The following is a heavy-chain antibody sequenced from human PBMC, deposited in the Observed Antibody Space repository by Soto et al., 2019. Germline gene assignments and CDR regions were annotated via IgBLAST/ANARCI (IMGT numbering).Heavy chain of an antibody. Sequence: SETLSLTCAVSGDSMSSTNWWTWVRQPPGKGLEWIGYIYYSGSTYYNPSLKSRVTISVDTSKNQFSLKLSSVTAADTAVYYCARDTLYYDSSGYYSPYYYYGMDVWGQGTTVTVSS. D-gene: IGHD3-22*01. CDR2: IYYSGST. V-gene: IGHV4-30-4*08. J-gene: IGHJ6*02. CDR3: ARDTLYYDSSGYYSPYYYYGMDV. CDR1: GDSMSSTNW.